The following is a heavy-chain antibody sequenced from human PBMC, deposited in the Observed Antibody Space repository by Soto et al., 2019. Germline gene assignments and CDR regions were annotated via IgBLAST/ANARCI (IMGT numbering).Heavy chain of an antibody. D-gene: IGHD3-10*01. Sequence: QITLKESGPTLVKPTQTLTLTCTFSGFSLSTSVVGVGWIRQPPGKALEWLALIHWDDDKRYRPSLKRRLTITKDTSRNEVVLTMTDMDPVDTATSFCAHAPFFGLTDDYFDGWGQGTLVTVSA. CDR3: AHAPFFGLTDDYFDG. J-gene: IGHJ4*02. CDR1: GFSLSTSVVG. CDR2: IHWDDDK. V-gene: IGHV2-5*02.